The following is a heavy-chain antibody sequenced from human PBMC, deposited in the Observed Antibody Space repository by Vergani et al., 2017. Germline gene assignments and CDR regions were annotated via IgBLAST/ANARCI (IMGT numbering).Heavy chain of an antibody. J-gene: IGHJ6*02. Sequence: EVQLVESGGGLVQPGGSLRLSCAASGFTFSSYAMHWVRQAPGKGLDYVSDISSNGGSKYYANSVKGRFTISRDNSKHTLYLQMGSLRAEDMAVYYCARELRAAVGKPYYYGMDVWGQGTTVTVSS. D-gene: IGHD6-13*01. CDR1: GFTFSSYA. V-gene: IGHV3-64*01. CDR3: ARELRAAVGKPYYYGMDV. CDR2: ISSNGGSK.